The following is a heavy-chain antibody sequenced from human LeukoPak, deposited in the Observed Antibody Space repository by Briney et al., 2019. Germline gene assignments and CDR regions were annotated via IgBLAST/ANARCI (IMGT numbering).Heavy chain of an antibody. J-gene: IGHJ5*02. Sequence: GGSLRLSCAASGFTFSNAWMSWVRQAPGKGLGWVGRIKSKTDGGTTDYAAPVKGRFTISRDDSKNTLYLQMNSLKTEDTAVYYCTTENIVVVPAATSKISVPWGQGTLVTVSS. CDR2: IKSKTDGGTT. CDR3: TTENIVVVPAATSKISVP. CDR1: GFTFSNAW. V-gene: IGHV3-15*01. D-gene: IGHD2-2*01.